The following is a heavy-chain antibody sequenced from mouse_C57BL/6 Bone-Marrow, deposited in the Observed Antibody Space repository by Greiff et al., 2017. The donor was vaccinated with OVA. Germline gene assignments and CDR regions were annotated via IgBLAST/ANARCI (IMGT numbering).Heavy chain of an antibody. Sequence: VQRVESGAELAKPGASVKLSCKASGYTFTSYWMHWVKQRPGQGLEWIGYINPSSGYTKYNQKFKDKATLTADKSSSTAYMQLSSLTYEDSAVYYCAPIDSSGPSFDYWGQGTTLTVSS. CDR2: INPSSGYT. CDR3: APIDSSGPSFDY. J-gene: IGHJ2*01. D-gene: IGHD3-2*02. CDR1: GYTFTSYW. V-gene: IGHV1-7*01.